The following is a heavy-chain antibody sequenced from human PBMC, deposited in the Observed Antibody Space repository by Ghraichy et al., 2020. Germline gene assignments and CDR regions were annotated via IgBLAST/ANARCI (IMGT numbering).Heavy chain of an antibody. CDR2: INWNSGNI. Sequence: GGSLRLSCAASGFTFDDYAMHWVRQAPEKGLEWVSGINWNSGNIGYADSVKGRFTISRDNAKNSLYLQMNSLRAEDTALYYCAKDMGATATSRLGMDVWGQGTTVTVSS. CDR1: GFTFDDYA. D-gene: IGHD1-26*01. J-gene: IGHJ6*02. V-gene: IGHV3-9*01. CDR3: AKDMGATATSRLGMDV.